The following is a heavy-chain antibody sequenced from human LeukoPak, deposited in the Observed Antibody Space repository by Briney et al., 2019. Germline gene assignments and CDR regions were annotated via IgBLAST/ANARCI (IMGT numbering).Heavy chain of an antibody. CDR1: GFTFSGYG. CDR3: ATARYPQLLGY. CDR2: IPYDGSNE. Sequence: GGSLRLSCAASGFTFSGYGMHWVRQAPGKGLEWVAFIPYDGSNEYYTDSVKGRFTISRDNSKNTLYLQMNSLRVEDTALYYCATARYPQLLGYWGRGTQVTVSP. V-gene: IGHV3-30*02. J-gene: IGHJ4*02. D-gene: IGHD4-23*01.